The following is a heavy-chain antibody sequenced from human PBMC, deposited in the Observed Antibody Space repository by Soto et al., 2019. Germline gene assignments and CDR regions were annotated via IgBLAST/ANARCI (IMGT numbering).Heavy chain of an antibody. V-gene: IGHV1-69*01. CDR2: IIPIFGTA. J-gene: IGHJ6*02. CDR1: GGTFSSYA. CDR3: ARRSSSGWPKPYYYYYGMDV. Sequence: QVQLVQSGAEVKKPGSSVKVSCKASGGTFSSYAISWVRQAPGQGLEWMGGIIPIFGTANYAQKLQGRVTITADESTSTAYMELSSLRSEDTAVYYCARRSSSGWPKPYYYYYGMDVWGQGTTVTVSS. D-gene: IGHD6-19*01.